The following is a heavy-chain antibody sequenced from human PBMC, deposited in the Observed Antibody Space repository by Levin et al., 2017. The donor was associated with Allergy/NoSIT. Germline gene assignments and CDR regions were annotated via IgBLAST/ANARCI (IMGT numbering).Heavy chain of an antibody. D-gene: IGHD5-12*01. J-gene: IGHJ6*02. Sequence: GGSLRLSCAASGFTFSSYAMHWVRQAPGKGLEWVAVISYDGSNKYYADSVKGRFTISRDNSKNTLYLQMNSLRAEDTAVYYCARVHEEWLRYSYYYGMDVWGQGTTVTVSS. CDR3: ARVHEEWLRYSYYYGMDV. V-gene: IGHV3-30-3*01. CDR1: GFTFSSYA. CDR2: ISYDGSNK.